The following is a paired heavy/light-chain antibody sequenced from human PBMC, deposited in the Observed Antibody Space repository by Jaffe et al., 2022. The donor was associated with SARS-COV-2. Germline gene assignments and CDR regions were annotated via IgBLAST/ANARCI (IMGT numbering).Light chain of an antibody. CDR3: QQYYSTFWT. Sequence: DIVMTQSPDSLAVSLGERATINCKSSQSVLYSSNNKNYLAWYQQKPGQPPKLLIYWASTRESGVPDRFSGSGSGTDFTLTISSLQAEDVAVYYCQQYYSTFWTFGQGTKVEIK. CDR2: WAS. V-gene: IGKV4-1*01. CDR1: QSVLYSSNNKNY. J-gene: IGKJ1*01.
Heavy chain of an antibody. CDR3: ARRVLELRARPGFDGMDV. CDR2: IYSGGST. V-gene: IGHV3-53*04. Sequence: EVQLVESGGGLVQPGGSLRLSCAASGFTVSSNYMSWVRQAPGKGLEWVSVIYSGGSTYYADSVKGRFTISRHNSKNTLYLQMNSLRAEDTAVYYCARRVLELRARPGFDGMDVWGQGTTVTVSS. D-gene: IGHD1-7*01. CDR1: GFTVSSNY. J-gene: IGHJ6*02.